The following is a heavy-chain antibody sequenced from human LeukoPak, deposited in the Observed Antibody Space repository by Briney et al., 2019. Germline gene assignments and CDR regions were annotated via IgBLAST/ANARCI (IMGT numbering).Heavy chain of an antibody. CDR3: ASSAGTYDFWSGYYNGWFDP. CDR2: IYYSGST. D-gene: IGHD3-3*01. Sequence: SETLSLTCTVSGGSLSSGGYYWSWIRQHPGKGLEWIGYIYYSGSTYYNPSLKSRVTISVDTSKNQFSLKLSSVTAADTAVYYCASSAGTYDFWSGYYNGWFDPWGQGTLVTVSS. CDR1: GGSLSSGGYY. J-gene: IGHJ5*02. V-gene: IGHV4-31*03.